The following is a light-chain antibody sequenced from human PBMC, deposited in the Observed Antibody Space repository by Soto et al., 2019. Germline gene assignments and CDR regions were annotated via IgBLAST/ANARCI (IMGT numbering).Light chain of an antibody. J-gene: IGLJ2*01. CDR3: QSYDSSLSAVV. V-gene: IGLV1-40*01. CDR2: QNN. Sequence: QAVVTQPPSVSGAPGQRVSISCTGSSSNIGAGYDVHWYEHLPGTVPKLLIYQNNNRPSGVPDRFSGSKSGTSASLAITGLQAEDEADYYCQSYDSSLSAVVFGGGTKLTVL. CDR1: SSNIGAGYD.